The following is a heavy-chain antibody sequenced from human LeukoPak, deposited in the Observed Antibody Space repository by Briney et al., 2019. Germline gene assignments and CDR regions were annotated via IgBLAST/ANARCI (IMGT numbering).Heavy chain of an antibody. CDR3: APDLRRSAWSLDD. CDR2: ISGSGGGT. V-gene: IGHV3-23*01. J-gene: IGHJ4*02. D-gene: IGHD6-13*01. CDR1: GFTFSNYA. Sequence: PGGSLRLSCAASGFTFSNYAMGWVRQAPGKGLEWVSLISGSGGGTYFADSVKGRFTISRDNSKDTLYLQMDGLGAEDTSIYYCAPDLRRSAWSLDDWGQGTLVIVSS.